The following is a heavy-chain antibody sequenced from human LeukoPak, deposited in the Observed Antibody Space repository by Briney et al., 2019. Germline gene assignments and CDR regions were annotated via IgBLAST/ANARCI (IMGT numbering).Heavy chain of an antibody. Sequence: SETLSLTCAVSGGSISSGGNSWGWIRQPPGKGLEWIGYIYHSGSTLYNPPLKSRVTISVDRSKNQLSLKLSSVTAADTAVYYCARTYHFDYWGQGTLVTVSS. CDR2: IYHSGST. J-gene: IGHJ4*02. CDR3: ARTYHFDY. CDR1: GGSISSGGNS. D-gene: IGHD2-2*01. V-gene: IGHV4-30-2*01.